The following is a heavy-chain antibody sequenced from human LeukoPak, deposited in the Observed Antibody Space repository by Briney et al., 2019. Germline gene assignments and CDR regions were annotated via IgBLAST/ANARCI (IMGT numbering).Heavy chain of an antibody. CDR2: INHSGST. V-gene: IGHV4-34*01. CDR1: GGSFSGYY. CDR3: ARGGVYYDYVWGSSRGAYFDY. Sequence: SETLSLTCAVYGGSFSGYYWSWIRQPPGKGLEWIGEINHSGSTNYNPSLKSRVTISVDTSKNQFSLKLSSVTAADTAVYYCARGGVYYDYVWGSSRGAYFDYWGQGTLVTVSS. J-gene: IGHJ4*02. D-gene: IGHD3-16*01.